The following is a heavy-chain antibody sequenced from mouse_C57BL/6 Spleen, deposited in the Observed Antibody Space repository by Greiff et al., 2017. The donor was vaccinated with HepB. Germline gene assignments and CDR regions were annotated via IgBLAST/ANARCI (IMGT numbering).Heavy chain of an antibody. D-gene: IGHD3-1*01. CDR1: GYAFSSSW. V-gene: IGHV1-82*01. J-gene: IGHJ4*01. Sequence: VQLQQSGPELVKPGASVKISCKASGYAFSSSWMNWVKQRPGKGLEWIGRIYPGDGDTNYNGKFKGKATLTADKSSSTAYMQLSSLTSEDSAVYFCARSGWSYAMDYWGQGTSVTVSS. CDR2: IYPGDGDT. CDR3: ARSGWSYAMDY.